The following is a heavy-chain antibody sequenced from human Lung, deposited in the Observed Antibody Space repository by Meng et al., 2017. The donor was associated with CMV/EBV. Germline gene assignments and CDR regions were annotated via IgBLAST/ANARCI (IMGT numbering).Heavy chain of an antibody. Sequence: SETLSPXCPVSGYSISNGYYWGWIRQPPGKGLEWIGSIYHSGSTCYNPSLKSRVTISVDTSKNQFSLKLSSVTAADTAVYYCARDYRTGCSSTSCYKWFDPWGQGTXVTVSS. CDR2: IYHSGST. CDR3: ARDYRTGCSSTSCYKWFDP. J-gene: IGHJ5*02. V-gene: IGHV4-38-2*02. D-gene: IGHD2-2*02. CDR1: GYSISNGYY.